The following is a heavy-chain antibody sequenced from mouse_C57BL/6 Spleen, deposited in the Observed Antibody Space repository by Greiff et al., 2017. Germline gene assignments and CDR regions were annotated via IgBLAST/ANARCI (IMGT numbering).Heavy chain of an antibody. CDR2: IDPSDSYT. CDR1: GYTFTSYW. J-gene: IGHJ2*01. V-gene: IGHV1-69*01. D-gene: IGHD1-1*01. Sequence: QVQLQQPGAELVMPGASVKLSCKASGYTFTSYWMHWVKQRPGQGLEWIGEIDPSDSYTNYNQKFKGKSTLTVDKSSSTAYMQLSSLTSEDSAVYFCARGFTTVIVVYWGQGTTLTISS. CDR3: ARGFTTVIVVY.